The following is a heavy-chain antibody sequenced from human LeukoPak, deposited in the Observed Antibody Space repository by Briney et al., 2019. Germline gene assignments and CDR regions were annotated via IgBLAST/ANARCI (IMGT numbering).Heavy chain of an antibody. CDR3: ARGGMELLT. J-gene: IGHJ5*02. CDR1: GGSFSGYY. CDR2: INHSGST. D-gene: IGHD3-10*01. Sequence: SETLSLTCAVYGGSFSGYYWSWIRQPPGKGLEWIGEINHSGSTNYNPSLKSRVTISVDTSKNQFSLRLSSVTAADTAVYYCARGGMELLTWGQGTLVTVSS. V-gene: IGHV4-34*01.